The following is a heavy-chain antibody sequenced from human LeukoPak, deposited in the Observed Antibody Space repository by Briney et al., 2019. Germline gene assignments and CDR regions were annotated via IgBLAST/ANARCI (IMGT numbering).Heavy chain of an antibody. CDR1: GGTLSSYA. D-gene: IGHD3-16*01. J-gene: IGHJ4*02. V-gene: IGHV1-69*05. CDR2: IIPIFGTA. Sequence: SVKVSCKASGGTLSSYAISWVRQAPGQGLEWMGGIIPIFGTANYAQKFQGRVTITTDESTSTAYMELSSLRSEDTAVYYCVRSKTWGDYFDYWGQGTLVTVSS. CDR3: VRSKTWGDYFDY.